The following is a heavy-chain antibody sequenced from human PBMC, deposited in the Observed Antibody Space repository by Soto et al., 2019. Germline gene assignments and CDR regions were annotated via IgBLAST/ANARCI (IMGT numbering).Heavy chain of an antibody. J-gene: IGHJ5*02. V-gene: IGHV3-73*01. Sequence: GGSLRLSCAASGFPFSGSAMHWVRQASGKGLEWVGRIRSKVNTYATAYATSVKGRFTISRDDSKNTAYLQMNSLKTEDTAVYFCTRSYDSSAYWLDRWGQGTLVTVSS. D-gene: IGHD3-22*01. CDR3: TRSYDSSAYWLDR. CDR2: IRSKVNTYAT. CDR1: GFPFSGSA.